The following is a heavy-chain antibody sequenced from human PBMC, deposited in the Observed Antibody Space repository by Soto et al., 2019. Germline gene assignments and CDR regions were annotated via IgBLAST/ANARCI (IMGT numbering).Heavy chain of an antibody. V-gene: IGHV1-69*01. D-gene: IGHD6-13*01. CDR2: IIPIFGTA. J-gene: IGHJ3*02. CDR3: ASASDFTHSCSWSKTFFDI. Sequence: QVQLVQSGAEVKKPGSSVKVSCKASGGTFSSYAISWVRQAPGQGLEWMGGIIPIFGTANYAQKFQGRVTITADESTSTAYMELSSLRSEDTAVYYCASASDFTHSCSWSKTFFDIWGQGTMVTVSS. CDR1: GGTFSSYA.